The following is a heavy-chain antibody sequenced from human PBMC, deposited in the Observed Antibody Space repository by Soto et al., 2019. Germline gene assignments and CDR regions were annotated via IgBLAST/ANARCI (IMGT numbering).Heavy chain of an antibody. CDR3: AWRNSSSFRGAFDI. CDR1: GDSVSSNSAA. J-gene: IGHJ3*02. V-gene: IGHV6-1*01. CDR2: TYYRSKWYN. Sequence: SQTLSLTCAISGDSVSSNSAAWNWIRQSPSRGLEWLGRTYYRSKWYNDYAVSVKSRITINPDTSKNQFSLQLNSVTPEDTAVYYCAWRNSSSFRGAFDIWGQGTMVTVSS. D-gene: IGHD6-6*01.